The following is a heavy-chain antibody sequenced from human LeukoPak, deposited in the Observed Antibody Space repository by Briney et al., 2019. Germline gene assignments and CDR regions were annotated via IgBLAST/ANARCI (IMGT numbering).Heavy chain of an antibody. CDR2: INHSGST. J-gene: IGHJ4*02. CDR3: ARGTSWFDY. CDR1: GGSFSGYY. Sequence: PSETLSLTCAVYGGSFSGYYWSWIRQPPGKGLEWIGEINHSGSTNYNPSLKSRVTISVDTSENQFSLKLSSVTAADTAVYYCARGTSWFDYWGQGTLVTVSS. V-gene: IGHV4-34*01.